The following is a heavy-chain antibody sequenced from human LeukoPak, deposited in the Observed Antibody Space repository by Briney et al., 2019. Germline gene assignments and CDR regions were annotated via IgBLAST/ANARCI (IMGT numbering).Heavy chain of an antibody. CDR1: GYTFTSYG. V-gene: IGHV1-18*01. D-gene: IGHD3-16*02. CDR2: FSAYNGNT. J-gene: IGHJ4*02. CDR3: ARVPFGDYVWGSYRQPFDY. Sequence: GASVKVSCKASGYTFTSYGISWVRQAPGQGLEWMGWFSAYNGNTNYAQKLQGRVTMTTDTYTSTAYMELRSLRSDDTAVYYCARVPFGDYVWGSYRQPFDYWGQGTLVTVSS.